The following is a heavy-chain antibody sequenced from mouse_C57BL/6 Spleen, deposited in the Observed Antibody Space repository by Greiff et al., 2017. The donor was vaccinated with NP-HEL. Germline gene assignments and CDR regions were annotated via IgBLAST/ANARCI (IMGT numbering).Heavy chain of an antibody. Sequence: QVQLQQSGPGLVAPSQSLSITCTVSGFSLTSYAISWVRQPPGKGLEWLGVIWTGGGTNYNSALKSRLSISKDNSKSQVFLKMNSLQTDDTARYYVARNYGSSLYWYFDVWGTGTTVTVSS. V-gene: IGHV2-9-1*01. CDR3: ARNYGSSLYWYFDV. CDR2: IWTGGGT. J-gene: IGHJ1*03. D-gene: IGHD1-1*01. CDR1: GFSLTSYA.